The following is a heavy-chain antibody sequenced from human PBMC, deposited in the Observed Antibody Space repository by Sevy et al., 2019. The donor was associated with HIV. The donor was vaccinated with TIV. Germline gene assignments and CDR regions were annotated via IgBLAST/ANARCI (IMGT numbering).Heavy chain of an antibody. CDR3: AREPPDYDFWSGYYFGSPNYYYGMDV. Sequence: SETLSLTCTVSGGSISSYYWSWIRQPAGKGLEWIGRIYTSGSTNYNPSLKSRVTMSVDTSKNQFSLKLSSVTAADTAVYYCAREPPDYDFWSGYYFGSPNYYYGMDVWGQGTTVTVSS. D-gene: IGHD3-3*01. CDR2: IYTSGST. J-gene: IGHJ6*02. CDR1: GGSISSYY. V-gene: IGHV4-4*07.